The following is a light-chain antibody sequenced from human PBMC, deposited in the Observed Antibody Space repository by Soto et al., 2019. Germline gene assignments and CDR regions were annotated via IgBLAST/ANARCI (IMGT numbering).Light chain of an antibody. Sequence: EIVLTQSPGTLSLSPGERATLSCRASQSVSSSNLAWYQQKPGQSPRLLIYGASTRATGIPDRFSGSGSGTDFTLSIGRLEPEDFAVYYCHQYGSSSQTFGQGTKVEIK. V-gene: IGKV3-20*01. CDR1: QSVSSSN. CDR3: HQYGSSSQT. J-gene: IGKJ1*01. CDR2: GAS.